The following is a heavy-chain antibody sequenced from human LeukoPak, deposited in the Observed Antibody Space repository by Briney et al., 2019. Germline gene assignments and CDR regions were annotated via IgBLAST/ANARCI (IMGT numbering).Heavy chain of an antibody. V-gene: IGHV1-3*01. Sequence: ASVTVSCKASGYTFTSYAMHWVRQAPGQRLEWMGWINAGNGNTKYSQKFQGRVTITRDTSGSTAYMELSSLRSEDTAVYYCARAMGSGYCSGGSCYLPFDPWGQGTLVTVSS. D-gene: IGHD2-15*01. CDR1: GYTFTSYA. J-gene: IGHJ5*02. CDR3: ARAMGSGYCSGGSCYLPFDP. CDR2: INAGNGNT.